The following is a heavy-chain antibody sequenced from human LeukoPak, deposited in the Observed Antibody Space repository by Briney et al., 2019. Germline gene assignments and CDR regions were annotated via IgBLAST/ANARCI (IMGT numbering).Heavy chain of an antibody. Sequence: GGSLRLSCAASGFTFSSYGMSWVRQAPGKGLEWVSAISGSGGSTYYADSVKGRFTISRDNSKNTLYLQMNSLRAEDTALYYCAKGVGYCSGGSCQQFDCWGQGTLVTVSS. J-gene: IGHJ4*02. D-gene: IGHD2-15*01. CDR3: AKGVGYCSGGSCQQFDC. CDR2: ISGSGGST. V-gene: IGHV3-23*01. CDR1: GFTFSSYG.